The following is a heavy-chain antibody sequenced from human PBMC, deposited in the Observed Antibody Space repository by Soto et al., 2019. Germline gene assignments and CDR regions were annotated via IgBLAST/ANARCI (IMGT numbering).Heavy chain of an antibody. J-gene: IGHJ1*01. D-gene: IGHD6-19*01. CDR2: MSHSGPT. CDR1: GGSVTTNYW. CDR3: GMSLGWYTIHS. V-gene: IGHV4-4*02. Sequence: QLQESGPGLVKPSGTLSLTCAVSGGSVTTNYWWGWVRQSPVTGLEWIGDMSHSGPTNYSPSLKSRVTLSIDTSTNQFSLALKSVTAADTAVYFCGMSLGWYTIHSWCQGTLVTVSS.